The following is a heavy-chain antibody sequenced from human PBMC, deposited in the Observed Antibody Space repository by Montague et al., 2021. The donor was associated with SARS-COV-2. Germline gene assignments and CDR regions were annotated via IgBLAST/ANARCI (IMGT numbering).Heavy chain of an antibody. Sequence: SETLSLTCTVTGGSISGSSYYWSWIRQSPGKGLEWIANVDYSGNTYYSPSLKSRLTISVDTSKNQFSLKLKSATAADTALYYCARRVYSYGWGVWGQGTLVTVSS. D-gene: IGHD5-18*01. CDR2: VDYSGNT. CDR1: GGSISGSSYY. CDR3: ARRVYSYGWGV. J-gene: IGHJ4*02. V-gene: IGHV4-39*01.